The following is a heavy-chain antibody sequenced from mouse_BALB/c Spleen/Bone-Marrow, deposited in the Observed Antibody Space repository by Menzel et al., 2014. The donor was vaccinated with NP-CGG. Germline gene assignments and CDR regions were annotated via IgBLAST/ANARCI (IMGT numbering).Heavy chain of an antibody. Sequence: QVQLQQSGAELARPGASVKMSCKASGYTFTSYTIHWVKRRPGQGLEWVGYIVPSSGYTDYNQNFKGKTTLTADKSSSTAYVQLSSLTSADSAVYYCAREARTGAWFAYWGQGTLVTVSA. CDR2: IVPSSGYT. V-gene: IGHV1-4*02. CDR1: GYTFTSYT. D-gene: IGHD4-1*01. CDR3: AREARTGAWFAY. J-gene: IGHJ3*01.